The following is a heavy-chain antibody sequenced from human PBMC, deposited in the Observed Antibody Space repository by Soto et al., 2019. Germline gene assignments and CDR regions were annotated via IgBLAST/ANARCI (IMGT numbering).Heavy chain of an antibody. CDR3: ARGECSGGSCQYYFDY. CDR1: GGTFSSYA. J-gene: IGHJ4*02. V-gene: IGHV1-69*01. Sequence: QVQLVQSGAEVKKPGSSVKVSCKASGGTFSSYAISWVRQAPGQGLEWMGGIIPIFGTANYAQKFQGRVTITADESTSTAYMGLSSVRSEDTAVYYCARGECSGGSCQYYFDYWGQGTLVTVSS. D-gene: IGHD2-15*01. CDR2: IIPIFGTA.